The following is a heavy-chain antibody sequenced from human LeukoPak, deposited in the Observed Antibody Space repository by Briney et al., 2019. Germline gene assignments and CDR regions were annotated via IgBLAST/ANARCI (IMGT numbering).Heavy chain of an antibody. CDR1: GYTLTDFY. CDR3: ARGYAYFDY. J-gene: IGHJ4*02. V-gene: IGHV1-2*02. Sequence: AASVKVSCKASGYTLTDFYVHWVRLAPGQGLEWMGWFNPNSGGTYYAQKFQGRVTMTGDTSSNTAYMELSRLTSDDTAVYYCARGYAYFDYWGQGSLLSVST. CDR2: FNPNSGGT. D-gene: IGHD2-2*01.